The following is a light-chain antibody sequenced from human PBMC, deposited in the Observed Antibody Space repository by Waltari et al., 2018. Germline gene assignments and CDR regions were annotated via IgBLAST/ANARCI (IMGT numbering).Light chain of an antibody. V-gene: IGLV1-44*01. J-gene: IGLJ2*01. CDR3: ATWGDNLKGL. CDR2: NKN. Sequence: QSLLTQPASASGTPGQRVTISCSGSTSNIGSNAVNWYQVVPGTAPKLLIYNKNQRPSGVPDRFSGSKSGTSASLAISGLQSDDEAEYYWATWGDNLKGLVGGGTKLTVL. CDR1: TSNIGSNA.